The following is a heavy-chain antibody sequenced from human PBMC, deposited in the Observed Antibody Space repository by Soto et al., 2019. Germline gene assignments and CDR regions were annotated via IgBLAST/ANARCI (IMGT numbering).Heavy chain of an antibody. CDR1: GFTFSSYA. CDR3: AIPQLARHYYYYYGMDV. D-gene: IGHD6-6*01. Sequence: EVQLLESGGGLVQPGGSLRLSCAASGFTFSSYAMSWVRQAPGKGLEWVSAISGSGGSTYYADSVKGRFTISRDNSKNPLYLQMNSLRAEDTAVYYCAIPQLARHYYYYYGMDVWGQGTTVTVSS. J-gene: IGHJ6*02. CDR2: ISGSGGST. V-gene: IGHV3-23*01.